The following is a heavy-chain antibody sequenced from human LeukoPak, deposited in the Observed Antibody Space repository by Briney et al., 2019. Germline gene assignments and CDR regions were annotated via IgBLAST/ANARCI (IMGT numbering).Heavy chain of an antibody. V-gene: IGHV3-23*01. D-gene: IGHD4-17*01. CDR2: ISGSGGAT. J-gene: IGHJ4*02. CDR3: AKDPTTVTRGYFDC. CDR1: GFPFSSYS. Sequence: GGSLRLSCVASGFPFSSYSMTWVRQAPGKGLEWVSAISGSGGATYYADSVKGRFTVSRDNSRNTMFLQMTYLRADDTAVYYCAKDPTTVTRGYFDCWGQGSLVAVSS.